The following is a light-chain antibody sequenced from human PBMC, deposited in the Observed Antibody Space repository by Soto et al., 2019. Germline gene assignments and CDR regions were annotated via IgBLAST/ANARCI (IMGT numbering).Light chain of an antibody. CDR2: GAS. CDR3: QQYNNWPPT. CDR1: QSVSSN. V-gene: IGKV3-15*01. Sequence: EIVMTQSPATLSVSPGGRATLSCRASQSVSSNLAWYQQKPGQAPRLLISGASTRATGIPARFSGSGSGTEFTLTISSLQSEDFAVYYCQQYNNWPPTFGQGT. J-gene: IGKJ1*01.